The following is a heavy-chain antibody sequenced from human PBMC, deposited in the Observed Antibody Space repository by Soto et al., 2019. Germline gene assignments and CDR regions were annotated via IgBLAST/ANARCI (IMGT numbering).Heavy chain of an antibody. J-gene: IGHJ4*02. CDR3: AKSYTMIVVVEYPLADY. Sequence: GGSLRLSCAASGFTFSSYGMHWVRQAPGKGLEWVAVISYDGSNKYYADSVKGRFTISRDNSKNTLYLQMNSLRAEDTAVYYCAKSYTMIVVVEYPLADYWGQGTLVTVSS. CDR1: GFTFSSYG. V-gene: IGHV3-30*18. D-gene: IGHD3-22*01. CDR2: ISYDGSNK.